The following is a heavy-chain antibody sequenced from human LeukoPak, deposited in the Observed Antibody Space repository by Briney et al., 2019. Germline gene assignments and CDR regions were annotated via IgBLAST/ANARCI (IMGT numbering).Heavy chain of an antibody. V-gene: IGHV4-59*08. CDR2: IYYSGST. CDR3: ARDHYYYGMDV. J-gene: IGHJ6*02. CDR1: GGPISSYY. Sequence: SETLSLTCTVSGGPISSYYWSWIRQPPGKGLEWIGYIYYSGSTNYNPSLKSRVTISVDTSKNQFSLKLSSVTAADTAVYYCARDHYYYGMDVWGQGTTVTVSS.